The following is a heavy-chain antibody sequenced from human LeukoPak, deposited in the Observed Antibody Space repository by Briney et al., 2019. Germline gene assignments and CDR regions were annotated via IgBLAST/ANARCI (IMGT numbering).Heavy chain of an antibody. J-gene: IGHJ3*02. CDR3: ARESYCSGGSCYSGRAFDI. V-gene: IGHV3-74*01. D-gene: IGHD2-15*01. CDR2: INTDGSST. Sequence: PGGSLRLSCAASGFTFSTYWMHWVRQAPGKGLVCVSRINTDGSSTYYADSVKGRFTISRDNAKNTLYLQMNSLRAEDTAVYYCARESYCSGGSCYSGRAFDIWGQGTMVTVSS. CDR1: GFTFSTYW.